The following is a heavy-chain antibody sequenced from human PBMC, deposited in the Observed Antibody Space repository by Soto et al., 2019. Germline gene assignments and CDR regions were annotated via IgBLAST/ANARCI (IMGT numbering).Heavy chain of an antibody. Sequence: SETLSLTCAVSGVSIRSSAYHWGWVRQPPGKGLEWLGSVDQSGTTYYNPSLNRRVTISLGTSKSHFSLKVTSATAADTAVYYCARRMNVAGGWFDSWGQGTPVTVSS. CDR2: VDQSGTT. J-gene: IGHJ5*01. CDR1: GVSIRSSAYH. D-gene: IGHD1-1*01. V-gene: IGHV4-39*02. CDR3: ARRMNVAGGWFDS.